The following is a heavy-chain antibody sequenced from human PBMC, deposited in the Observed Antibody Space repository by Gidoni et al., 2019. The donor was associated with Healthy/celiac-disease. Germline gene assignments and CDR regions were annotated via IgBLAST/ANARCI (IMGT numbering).Heavy chain of an antibody. CDR2: ISYDGSNK. CDR1: GFTFSSYA. V-gene: IGHV3-30-3*01. D-gene: IGHD3-3*01. CDR3: ARASEAYYDFWSGWGYFDY. Sequence: QVKLVEAGGGVGQTGRSLRRYRAASGFTFSSYAMNLVRRAPGKGLEWVAVISYDGSNKYYADSVKGRFTISRDNSKNTLYLQMNSLRAEDTAVYYCARASEAYYDFWSGWGYFDYWGQGTLVTVSS. J-gene: IGHJ4*02.